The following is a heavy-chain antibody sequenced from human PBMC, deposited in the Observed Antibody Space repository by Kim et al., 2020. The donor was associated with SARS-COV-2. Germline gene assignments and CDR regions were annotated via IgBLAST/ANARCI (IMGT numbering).Heavy chain of an antibody. D-gene: IGHD6-13*01. Sequence: ASVKVSCKASGYTFTSYYMHWVRQAPGQGLEWMGIINPSGGSTSYAQKFQGRVTMTRDTSTSTVYMELSSLRSEDTAVYYCARRQYSSSWLAPVSYYYYGMDVWGQGTTVTVSS. CDR2: INPSGGST. CDR1: GYTFTSYY. CDR3: ARRQYSSSWLAPVSYYYYGMDV. V-gene: IGHV1-46*01. J-gene: IGHJ6*02.